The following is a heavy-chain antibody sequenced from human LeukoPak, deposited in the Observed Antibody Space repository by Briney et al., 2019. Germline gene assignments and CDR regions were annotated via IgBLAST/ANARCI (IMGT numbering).Heavy chain of an antibody. CDR2: ISGSGGST. CDR1: GFTFSSYW. Sequence: GGSLRLSCAASGFTFSSYWMHWVRQAPGKGLEWVSAISGSGGSTYYADSVKGRFTISRDNSKNTLYLQMNSLRAEDTAVYYCAKDWLAVAGTFDYWGQGTLVTVSS. D-gene: IGHD6-19*01. CDR3: AKDWLAVAGTFDY. V-gene: IGHV3-23*01. J-gene: IGHJ4*02.